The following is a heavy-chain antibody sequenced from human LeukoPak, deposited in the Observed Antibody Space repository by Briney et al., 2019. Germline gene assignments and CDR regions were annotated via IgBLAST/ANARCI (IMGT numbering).Heavy chain of an antibody. CDR2: MNPNSGNT. CDR3: ASWVKKRYCGGDCYSDY. Sequence: GASVKVSCKASGYTFTSYGINWVRQATGQGLEWMGWMNPNSGNTGYAQKFQGRVTMTRNTSISTAYMELSSLRSEDTAVYYCASWVKKRYCGGDCYSDYWGQGTLVTVSS. J-gene: IGHJ4*02. V-gene: IGHV1-8*02. CDR1: GYTFTSYG. D-gene: IGHD2-21*02.